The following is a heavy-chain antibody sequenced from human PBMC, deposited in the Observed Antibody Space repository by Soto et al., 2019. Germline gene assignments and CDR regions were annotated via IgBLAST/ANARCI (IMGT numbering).Heavy chain of an antibody. CDR1: GFTFSSYG. J-gene: IGHJ6*02. D-gene: IGHD6-19*01. CDR3: VKDGSSGWPYYYGMDV. CDR2: ISYDGSNK. V-gene: IGHV3-30*18. Sequence: PGGSLRLSCAASGFTFSSYGMHWVRQAPGKGLEWVAVISYDGSNKYYADSVKGRFTISRDNSKNTLYLQLSRLRAEDTAVYYCVKDGSSGWPYYYGMDVWGQGKTVPVSS.